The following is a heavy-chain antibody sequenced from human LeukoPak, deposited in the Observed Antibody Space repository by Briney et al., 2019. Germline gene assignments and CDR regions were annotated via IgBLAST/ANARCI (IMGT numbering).Heavy chain of an antibody. V-gene: IGHV3-7*01. CDR3: ARDLAAAGRPFDY. D-gene: IGHD6-13*01. J-gene: IGHJ4*02. CDR2: IKQDGSEK. Sequence: GGSLRLSCAASGFTFSSYWMSWVRQAPGKGLEWVANIKQDGSEKYYVDSVKGQFTISRDNAKNSLYLQMNSLRAKDTAVYYCARDLAAAGRPFDYGGQGTLVTVSS. CDR1: GFTFSSYW.